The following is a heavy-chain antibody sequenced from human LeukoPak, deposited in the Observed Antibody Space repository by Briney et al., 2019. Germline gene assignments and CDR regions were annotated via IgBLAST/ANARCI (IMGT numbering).Heavy chain of an antibody. CDR2: ISYSGAT. CDR3: ARGLLAARGYYYYYTDV. J-gene: IGHJ6*03. Sequence: SETLSLTCSDSGGSINNYYWNWIRQPPRKGLEWIDYISYSGATNYSPSLKSRVTISVDTSKNQFSLKLNSVTAADTAVYYCARGLLAARGYYYYYTDVWGKGITVTVSS. D-gene: IGHD2-15*01. V-gene: IGHV4-59*01. CDR1: GGSINNYY.